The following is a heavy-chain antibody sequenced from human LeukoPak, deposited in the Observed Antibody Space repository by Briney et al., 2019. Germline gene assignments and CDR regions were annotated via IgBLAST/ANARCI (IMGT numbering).Heavy chain of an antibody. V-gene: IGHV4-59*08. J-gene: IGHJ4*02. CDR1: GGSISSYY. CDR2: IYYSGST. D-gene: IGHD4-17*01. Sequence: SETLSLTCTVSGGSISSYYWSWIRQPPGKGLEWIGYIYYSGSTNYNPSLKSRVTISVDTSKNQFSLKLSSVTPADTAVYYCARHNSEHGDYDFDYWGQGTLVTASS. CDR3: ARHNSEHGDYDFDY.